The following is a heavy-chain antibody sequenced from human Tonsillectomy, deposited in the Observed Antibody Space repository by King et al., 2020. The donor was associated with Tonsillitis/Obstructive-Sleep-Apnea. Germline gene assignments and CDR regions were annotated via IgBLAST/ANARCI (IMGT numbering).Heavy chain of an antibody. CDR3: ARVEIPTDYYFAF. V-gene: IGHV3-21*01. D-gene: IGHD3-3*01. J-gene: IGHJ4*02. CDR1: GFTFSSYS. CDR2: ISSSSSYI. Sequence: VQLVESGGGLVKPGGSLRLSCAASGFTFSSYSMNWVRQAPGKGLEWVSSISSSSSYIYYADSVKGRFTISRDNAKNSLYLQMNSLRAEDTAVYYCARVEIPTDYYFAFWGQGPLVTVSS.